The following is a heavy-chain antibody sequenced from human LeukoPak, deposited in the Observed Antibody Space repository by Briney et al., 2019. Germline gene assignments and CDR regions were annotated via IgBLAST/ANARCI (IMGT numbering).Heavy chain of an antibody. D-gene: IGHD6-19*01. Sequence: ASVKVSCKASGYTFTGYYMHWVRQAPGQGLEWMGWMNPNSGNTGYAQKFQGRVTITRNTSISTAYMELSSLRSEDTAVYYCAREDPSSGWSDWGQGTLVTVSS. CDR2: MNPNSGNT. V-gene: IGHV1-8*03. CDR3: AREDPSSGWSD. CDR1: GYTFTGYY. J-gene: IGHJ4*02.